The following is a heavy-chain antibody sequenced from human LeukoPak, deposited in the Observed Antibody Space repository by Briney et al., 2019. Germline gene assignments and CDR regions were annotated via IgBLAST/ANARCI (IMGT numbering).Heavy chain of an antibody. CDR1: GFTFSNYW. CDR2: VKQDGVEK. J-gene: IGHJ4*02. D-gene: IGHD4-17*01. Sequence: GGSLRLSCAASGFTFSNYWMSWARLAPGKGLEWVAHVKQDGVEKYYVDSVKGRFIISRDNSKSTLYLQMNSLRAEDTAVYYCVKEDHYGDYVQIDHWGQGTLVTVSS. V-gene: IGHV3-7*03. CDR3: VKEDHYGDYVQIDH.